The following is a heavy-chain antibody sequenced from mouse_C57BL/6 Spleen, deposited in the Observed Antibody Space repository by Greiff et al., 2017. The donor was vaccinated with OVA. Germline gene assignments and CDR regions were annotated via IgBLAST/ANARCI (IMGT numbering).Heavy chain of an antibody. J-gene: IGHJ3*01. D-gene: IGHD1-1*01. CDR1: GYTFTDYE. Sequence: QVQLQQSGAELVRPGASVTLSCKASGYTFTDYEMHWVKQTPVHGLEWIGAIDPETGGTAYNQKFKGKAILTADKSSSTAYMELRSLTSEDSAVYYCTRGGRYYGFAYWGQGTLVTVSA. CDR3: TRGGRYYGFAY. V-gene: IGHV1-15*01. CDR2: IDPETGGT.